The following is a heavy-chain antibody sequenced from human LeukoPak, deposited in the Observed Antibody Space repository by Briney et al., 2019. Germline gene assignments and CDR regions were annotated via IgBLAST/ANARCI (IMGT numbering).Heavy chain of an antibody. V-gene: IGHV3-64D*06. J-gene: IGHJ4*02. CDR2: IGPNGAST. CDR3: VKDLTGTWSFDY. Sequence: GGSLRLSCSTSGFTFSNRFMHWVRQAPGKGLEYVSSIGPNGASTLYADSVKGRFTISRDNSKNALYLQLTSLRLEDTALYYCVKDLTGTWSFDYWGQGTLVTVSS. D-gene: IGHD3-9*01. CDR1: GFTFSNRF.